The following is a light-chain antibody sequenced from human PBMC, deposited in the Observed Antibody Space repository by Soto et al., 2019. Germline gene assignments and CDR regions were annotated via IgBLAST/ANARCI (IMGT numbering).Light chain of an antibody. CDR1: QSVSSY. Sequence: NMFSQYPPPPSFFPQGKNTPPPPARQSVSSYLAWYQQKPGQAPRLLIYDASNRATGIPARFSGSGSGTDFTLTISSLEPEDFAVYYCQQRSNWPGLTFGGGTKVDIK. V-gene: IGKV3-11*01. J-gene: IGKJ4*01. CDR2: DAS. CDR3: QQRSNWPGLT.